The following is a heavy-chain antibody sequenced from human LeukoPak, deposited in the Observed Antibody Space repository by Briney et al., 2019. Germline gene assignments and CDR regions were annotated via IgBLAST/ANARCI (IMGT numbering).Heavy chain of an antibody. CDR3: ARDPLRYLRVGHYDY. CDR2: IDYDSSHI. Sequence: GGSLRLSCAASGFTFSNSAMNWVRQVPGKGLEWVSSIDYDSSHIYYAASVRGRFTISRDDARNSVYLQMNSLRVEDTAVYYCARDPLRYLRVGHYDYWGQGTLVAVSS. J-gene: IGHJ4*02. D-gene: IGHD3-9*01. V-gene: IGHV3-21*01. CDR1: GFTFSNSA.